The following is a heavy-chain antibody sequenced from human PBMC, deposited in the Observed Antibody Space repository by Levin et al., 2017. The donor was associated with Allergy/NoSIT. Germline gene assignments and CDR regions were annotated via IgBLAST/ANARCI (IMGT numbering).Heavy chain of an antibody. CDR1: GFTFSSYG. Sequence: LSLTCAASGFTFSSYGMHWVRQAPGKGLEWVAVISYDGSNKYYADSVKGRFTISRDNSKNTLYLQMNSLRAEDTAVYYCANNGDYGYYYYGMDVWGQGTTVTVSS. D-gene: IGHD4-17*01. CDR2: ISYDGSNK. CDR3: ANNGDYGYYYYGMDV. V-gene: IGHV3-30*18. J-gene: IGHJ6*02.